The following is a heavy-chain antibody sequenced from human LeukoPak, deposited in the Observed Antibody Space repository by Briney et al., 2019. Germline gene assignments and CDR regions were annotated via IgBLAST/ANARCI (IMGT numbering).Heavy chain of an antibody. V-gene: IGHV3-48*03. CDR1: GFTFSSYE. CDR2: ISSSGSTI. D-gene: IGHD1-26*01. Sequence: GGSLRLSCAASGFTFSSYEMNWVRQAPGKGLEWVSYISSSGSTIYYADSVKGRFTISRDNAKNSLYLQMNSLRAEDTAVYYCISGSYYVTDAFDIWGQGTMVTVSS. CDR3: ISGSYYVTDAFDI. J-gene: IGHJ3*02.